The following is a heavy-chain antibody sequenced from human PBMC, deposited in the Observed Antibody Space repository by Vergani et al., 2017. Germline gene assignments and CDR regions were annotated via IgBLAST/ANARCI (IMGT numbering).Heavy chain of an antibody. Sequence: QVQLVQSGSELKKPGASVKVSCKASGYTFTSYAMNWVRQAPGQGLEWMGWINTNTGNPTYAQGFTGRFVFSLDTSVSTAYLQISSLKAEDTAVYYCTRDVDLSSGWSISFYYYYGMDVWGQGTTVTVSS. D-gene: IGHD6-19*01. CDR1: GYTFTSYA. CDR3: TRDVDLSSGWSISFYYYYGMDV. J-gene: IGHJ6*02. V-gene: IGHV7-4-1*02. CDR2: INTNTGNP.